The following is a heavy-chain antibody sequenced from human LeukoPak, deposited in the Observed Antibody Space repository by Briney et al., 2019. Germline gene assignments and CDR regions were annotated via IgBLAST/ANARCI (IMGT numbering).Heavy chain of an antibody. Sequence: ASVKVSCKASGYTFTSYGISWVRQAPGQGLEWMGRINPNSGGTNYAQKFQGRVTMTRDTSISTAYMELSRLRSDDTAVYYCAIHSGSYHGYYFDYWGQGTLVTVSS. CDR2: INPNSGGT. V-gene: IGHV1-2*06. CDR1: GYTFTSYG. CDR3: AIHSGSYHGYYFDY. J-gene: IGHJ4*02. D-gene: IGHD1-26*01.